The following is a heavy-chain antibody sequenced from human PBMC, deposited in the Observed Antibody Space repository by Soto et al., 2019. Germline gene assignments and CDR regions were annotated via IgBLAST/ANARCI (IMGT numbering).Heavy chain of an antibody. CDR3: ARDPTMVRGVIDYYYYYYMDV. J-gene: IGHJ6*03. V-gene: IGHV3-33*01. Sequence: QVQLVESGGGVVQPGRSLRLSCAASGFTFSSYGMHWVRQAPGKGLEWVAVIWYDGSNKYYADSVKGRFTISRDNSKNTLYRQMNRLRDDDKDVYSCARDPTMVRGVIDYYYYYYMDVWGKGTTVTVSS. CDR2: IWYDGSNK. CDR1: GFTFSSYG. D-gene: IGHD3-10*01.